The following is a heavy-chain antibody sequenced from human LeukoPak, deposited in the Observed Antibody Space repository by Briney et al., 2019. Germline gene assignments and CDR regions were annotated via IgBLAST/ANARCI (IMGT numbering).Heavy chain of an antibody. CDR3: AGSSWYYFYYGMDV. V-gene: IGHV3-23*01. J-gene: IGHJ6*02. Sequence: GGSLRLSCAASGFTFSSYAMCWVRQAPGKGLEWVSAISGSGNYTYYADSVKGRFTISRDSSKNTLYLQMNSLRAEDTAVYYCAGSSWYYFYYGMDVWGQGTTVTVSS. CDR2: ISGSGNYT. D-gene: IGHD6-13*01. CDR1: GFTFSSYA.